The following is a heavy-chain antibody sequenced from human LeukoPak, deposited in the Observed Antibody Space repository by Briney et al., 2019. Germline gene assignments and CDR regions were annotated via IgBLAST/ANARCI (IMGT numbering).Heavy chain of an antibody. CDR1: GGSISGGGYS. D-gene: IGHD2-15*01. J-gene: IGHJ4*02. V-gene: IGHV4-30-2*01. Sequence: EASETLSLTCAVSGGSISGGGYSWSWIRQPPGKGLDWIGYIYHSGSTYYNPSLKSRVTISVDRSKNQFSLKLSSVTAADTAVYYCARDVYCSGGSCYPSDYWGQGTLVTVSS. CDR2: IYHSGST. CDR3: ARDVYCSGGSCYPSDY.